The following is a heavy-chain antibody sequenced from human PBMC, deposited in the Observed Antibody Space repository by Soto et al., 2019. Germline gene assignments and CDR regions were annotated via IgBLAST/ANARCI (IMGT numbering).Heavy chain of an antibody. CDR3: AKDTPPSDV. CDR1: GFAFSSHA. V-gene: IGHV3-23*01. J-gene: IGHJ6*02. CDR2: ISNSGDTT. Sequence: EVQLLESGGGLLQPGGSLRLSCAASGFAFSSHAMTWVRQAPGKGLEWVSVISNSGDTTYYADSVKGRFTISRDNSKNTLYLQMNSLRAEDTAVYYCAKDTPPSDVWGRGTTVTVSS.